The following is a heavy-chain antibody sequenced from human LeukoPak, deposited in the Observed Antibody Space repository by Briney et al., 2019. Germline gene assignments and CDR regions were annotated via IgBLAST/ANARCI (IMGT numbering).Heavy chain of an antibody. J-gene: IGHJ6*03. V-gene: IGHV3-74*01. CDR3: AKDLEYSSSLYYYYYMDV. D-gene: IGHD6-6*01. Sequence: GGSLRLSCAASGFTFSNYWMHWVRQAPGKGLVWVSRINTDGSSTNYADSVKGRFTISRDNAKNTVYLQMNSLRAEDTAVYYCAKDLEYSSSLYYYYYMDVWGKGTTVTVSS. CDR1: GFTFSNYW. CDR2: INTDGSST.